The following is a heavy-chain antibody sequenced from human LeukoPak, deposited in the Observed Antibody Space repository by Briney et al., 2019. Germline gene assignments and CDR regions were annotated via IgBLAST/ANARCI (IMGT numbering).Heavy chain of an antibody. CDR3: ARVVGATTPSNWFDP. CDR1: GGSISSYY. CDR2: IYYSGST. J-gene: IGHJ5*02. Sequence: SETLSLTCTVSGGSISSYYWSWIRQPPGKGLEWIGYIYYSGSTNYNPSLKSRVTMSVDTSKNQFSLKLSSVTAADTAVYYCARVVGATTPSNWFDPWGQGTLVTVSS. D-gene: IGHD1-26*01. V-gene: IGHV4-59*01.